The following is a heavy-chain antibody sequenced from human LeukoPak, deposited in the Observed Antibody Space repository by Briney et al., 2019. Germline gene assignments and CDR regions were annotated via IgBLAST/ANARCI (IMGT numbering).Heavy chain of an antibody. CDR2: IYYSGTT. V-gene: IGHV4-59*01. D-gene: IGHD6-13*01. CDR1: GGSISSYY. J-gene: IGHJ4*02. Sequence: PSETLSLTCAVYGGSISSYYWSWIRQPPGKGLEWIGYIYYSGTTNYNPSLKSRVTISVDTSKNQFSLKLSSVTAADTAVYYCARGVYIAAAQYGYWGQGTLVTVSS. CDR3: ARGVYIAAAQYGY.